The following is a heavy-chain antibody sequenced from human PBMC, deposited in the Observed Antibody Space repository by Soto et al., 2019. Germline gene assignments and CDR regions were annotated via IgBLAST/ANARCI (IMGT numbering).Heavy chain of an antibody. CDR2: IYYSGST. CDR1: GGSMSSGDYY. V-gene: IGHV4-30-4*01. J-gene: IGHJ4*02. D-gene: IGHD6-13*01. CDR3: ARDRAAAGNFDY. Sequence: PSETLSLTCTVSGGSMSSGDYYWSWIRQPPGKGLEWIGYIYYSGSTYYNPSLKSRVTISVDTSKNQFSLKLSSVTAADTAVYYCARDRAAAGNFDYWGQGTLVTVYS.